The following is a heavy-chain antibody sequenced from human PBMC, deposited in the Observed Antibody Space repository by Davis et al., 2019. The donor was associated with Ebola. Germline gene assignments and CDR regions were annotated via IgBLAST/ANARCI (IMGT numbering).Heavy chain of an antibody. CDR2: INTNTGNP. CDR3: ASSVQLGRRHDFWSGYPYDSGLDV. V-gene: IGHV7-4-1*02. CDR1: GYTFTSYA. Sequence: AASVKVSCKASGYTFTSYAMNWVRQAPGQGLEWMGWINTNTGNPTYAQGFAGRFVFSLDTAVSTAYLQISSLKAEDTAVYYCASSVQLGRRHDFWSGYPYDSGLDVWGQGTTVTVSS. D-gene: IGHD3-3*01. J-gene: IGHJ6*02.